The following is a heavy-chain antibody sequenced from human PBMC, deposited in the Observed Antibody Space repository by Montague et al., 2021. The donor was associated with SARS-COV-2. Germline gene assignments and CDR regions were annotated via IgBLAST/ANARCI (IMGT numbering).Heavy chain of an antibody. J-gene: IGHJ4*02. Sequence: SLRLSCAASGFTFSSYAMHWVRQAPGKGLEWVAVVSYDGSNKYYSDSVTGLFTISRDNSKNTLYLQMNSLRAVDTAVYYCARGGFVQTGTTFDYWGQGTLVTVSS. D-gene: IGHD1-1*01. CDR3: ARGGFVQTGTTFDY. CDR2: VSYDGSNK. CDR1: GFTFSSYA. V-gene: IGHV3-30-3*01.